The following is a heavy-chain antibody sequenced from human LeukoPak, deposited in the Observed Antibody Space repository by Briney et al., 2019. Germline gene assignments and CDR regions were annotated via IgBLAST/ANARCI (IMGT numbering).Heavy chain of an antibody. CDR2: ISGSGGST. D-gene: IGHD3-9*01. V-gene: IGHV3-23*01. CDR1: GFTFSSYA. J-gene: IGHJ4*02. CDR3: AKGPDVLRYFDWLHYFDY. Sequence: PGESLKISCAASGFTFSSYAMSWVRQAPGKGLEWVSAISGSGGSTYYADSVKGRFTISRDNSKNTLYLQMNSLRAEDTAVYYCAKGPDVLRYFDWLHYFDYWGQGTLVTVSS.